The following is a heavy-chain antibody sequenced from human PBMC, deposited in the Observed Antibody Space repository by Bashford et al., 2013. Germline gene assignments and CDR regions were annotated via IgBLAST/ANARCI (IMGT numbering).Heavy chain of an antibody. J-gene: IGHJ4*02. V-gene: IGHV3-23*01. CDR3: QGPFDY. Sequence: HSGGSLRLSCAASGFTFSSYPMSWVRQAPGKGLEWVSTISTSGSSTYYADSVKGRFTISRDNSRNTVYLQLDSLSAEDTAVYYCQGPFDYWGQGTLVTVSS. CDR2: ISTSGSST. CDR1: GFTFSSYP.